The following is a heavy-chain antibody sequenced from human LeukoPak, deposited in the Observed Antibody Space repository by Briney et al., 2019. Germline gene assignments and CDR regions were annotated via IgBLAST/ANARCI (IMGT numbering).Heavy chain of an antibody. Sequence: GRSLRLPCAASGFRFRDDWMSWVRQAPGKGLEWVGNIKQEGTEKNYVASVRGRFTIARDNAWDSLYLQMNSLRAEDTAIYYCARDGGGPLDWGQGTLVTVSS. J-gene: IGHJ4*02. D-gene: IGHD6-25*01. CDR2: IKQEGTEK. V-gene: IGHV3-7*01. CDR3: ARDGGGPLD. CDR1: GFRFRDDW.